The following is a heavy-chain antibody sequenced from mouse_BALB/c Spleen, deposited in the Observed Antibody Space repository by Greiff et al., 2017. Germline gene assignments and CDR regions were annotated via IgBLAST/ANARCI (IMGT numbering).Heavy chain of an antibody. D-gene: IGHD2-4*01. CDR3: ASPYEYASMDY. CDR1: GFSLTSYC. Sequence: VQLQQSGPGLVQPSQSLSITCTVSGFSLTSYCVHWVRQSPGQGLEWLGVIWRGGSQDYNAAFISRLSISNDNSKSQVFFKMNSLQSNDTAVYYCASPYEYASMDYWGQGTSVTVSS. V-gene: IGHV2-2*03. J-gene: IGHJ4*01. CDR2: IWRGGSQ.